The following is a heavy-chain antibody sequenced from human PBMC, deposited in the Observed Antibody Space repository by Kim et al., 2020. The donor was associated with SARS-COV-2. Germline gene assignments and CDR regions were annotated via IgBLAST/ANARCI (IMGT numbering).Heavy chain of an antibody. CDR2: IYYSGST. CDR3: ARRVFGGSGSNYGMDV. D-gene: IGHD3-10*01. V-gene: IGHV4-59*08. J-gene: IGHJ6*02. Sequence: SETLSLTCTVSGGSISSNYWSWIRQPPGKGLEWIGYIYYSGSTNYNPSLKSRVTISVDTSKNQFSLKLSSVTAADTAVYYCARRVFGGSGSNYGMDVWGQATTVTVSS. CDR1: GGSISSNY.